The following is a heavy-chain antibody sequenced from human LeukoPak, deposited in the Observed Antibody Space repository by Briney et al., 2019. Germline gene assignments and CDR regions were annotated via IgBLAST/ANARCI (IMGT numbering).Heavy chain of an antibody. CDR3: ARVTTHSGSYFLWDY. J-gene: IGHJ4*02. CDR1: GFTFSSYS. D-gene: IGHD1-26*01. CDR2: ISSSSSYI. Sequence: GGSLRLSCAASGFTFSSYSMNWVRQAPGKGLEWVSSISSSSSYIYYADSVKGRFTISRDNAKNSLYLQMNSLRAEDTAVYYCARVTTHSGSYFLWDYWGQGILVTVSS. V-gene: IGHV3-21*01.